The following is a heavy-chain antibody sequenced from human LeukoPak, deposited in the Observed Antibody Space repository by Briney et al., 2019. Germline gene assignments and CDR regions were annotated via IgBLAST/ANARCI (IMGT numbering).Heavy chain of an antibody. CDR1: GFTFSNYW. CDR3: VRDTGGSGSYPDY. Sequence: GGSLRLSCTASGFTFSNYWMTWVRQAPGKGLEWVANIKKDGSQTYFVDSVRGRFSISRDNAKNSVYLEANSLRAEDTAVYYCVRDTGGSGSYPDYWGQGTLVTVSA. V-gene: IGHV3-7*01. J-gene: IGHJ4*02. D-gene: IGHD1-26*01. CDR2: IKKDGSQT.